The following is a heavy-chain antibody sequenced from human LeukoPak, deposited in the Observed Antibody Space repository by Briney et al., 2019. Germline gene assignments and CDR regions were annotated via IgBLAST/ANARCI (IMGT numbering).Heavy chain of an antibody. CDR1: GFTFSSYW. J-gene: IGHJ6*03. V-gene: IGHV3-7*01. D-gene: IGHD6-6*01. CDR2: IKQDGSEK. CDR3: ARDQRSSSSVVDYYYYMDV. Sequence: GGSLRLSCAASGFTFSSYWMSWVRQAPGKGLEWVANIKQDGSEKYYVDSVKGRFTISRDNAKNSLYLQMNSLRAEDTAVYYCARDQRSSSSVVDYYYYMDVWGKGTTVTVSS.